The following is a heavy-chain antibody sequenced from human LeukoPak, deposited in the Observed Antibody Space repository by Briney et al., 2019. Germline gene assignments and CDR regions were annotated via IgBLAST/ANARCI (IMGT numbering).Heavy chain of an antibody. J-gene: IGHJ4*02. CDR2: IYQSGST. CDR1: GDSIDSAGYY. CDR3: ARKYYYGSGSLGYYDY. D-gene: IGHD3-10*01. V-gene: IGHV4-30-2*01. Sequence: SETLSLTCSVSGDSIDSAGYYWTWVRQPPGKGLEWIGFIYQSGSTYYNPSLTSRVTISVDRSKNQFSLKLTSVTAADTAVYYCARKYYYGSGSLGYYDYWGQGTLVTVSS.